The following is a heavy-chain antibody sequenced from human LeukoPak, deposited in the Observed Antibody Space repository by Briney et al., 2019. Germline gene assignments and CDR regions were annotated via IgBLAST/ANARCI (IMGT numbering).Heavy chain of an antibody. V-gene: IGHV3-30*02. D-gene: IGHD3-9*01. CDR3: AKGRIVSRYFDWSPPTN. Sequence: GGSLRLSCAASGFTFSSYGMHWVRQAPGKGLEWVAFIRYDGSNKYYADSVKGRFTISRDNSKNTLYLQMNSLKAEDTAVYYCAKGRIVSRYFDWSPPTNWGQGTLVTVSS. J-gene: IGHJ4*02. CDR1: GFTFSSYG. CDR2: IRYDGSNK.